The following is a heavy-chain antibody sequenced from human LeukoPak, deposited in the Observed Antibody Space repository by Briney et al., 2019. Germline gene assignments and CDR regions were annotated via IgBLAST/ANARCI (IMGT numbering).Heavy chain of an antibody. D-gene: IGHD5-18*01. CDR2: ISGSGGST. J-gene: IGHJ4*02. V-gene: IGHV3-23*01. CDR3: AKDRRSDTHYFDY. Sequence: GGSLRPSCAASGFTFSSYAVSWVRQAPGKGLEWVSAISGSGGSTYYADSVKGRFTISRDNSKNTLYLQMNSLRAEDTAVYYCAKDRRSDTHYFDYWGQGTLVTVSS. CDR1: GFTFSSYA.